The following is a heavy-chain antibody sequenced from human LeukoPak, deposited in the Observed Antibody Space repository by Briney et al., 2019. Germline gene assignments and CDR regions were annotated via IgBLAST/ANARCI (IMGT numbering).Heavy chain of an antibody. J-gene: IGHJ4*02. Sequence: SETLTLTCTVSGGSISSYYWSWIRQPPAKGLEWIGSIYHSGSTYYNPSLKSRVTISVDTSKNQFSLKMSSVTAADTAVYYCARGGGPKYYYDSSGYYTDFDYWGQGTLVTVSS. CDR1: GGSISSYY. D-gene: IGHD3-22*01. CDR3: ARGGGPKYYYDSSGYYTDFDY. CDR2: IYHSGST. V-gene: IGHV4-38-2*02.